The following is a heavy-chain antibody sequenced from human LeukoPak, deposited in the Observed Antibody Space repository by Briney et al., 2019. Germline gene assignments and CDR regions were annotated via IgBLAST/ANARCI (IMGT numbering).Heavy chain of an antibody. J-gene: IGHJ4*02. V-gene: IGHV3-21*01. CDR2: ISSSSSYI. CDR3: AREICSSTSCYSEPHFDY. D-gene: IGHD2-2*01. Sequence: GGSLRLSCVASGFTFSSYSMNWVRQAPGKGLEWVASISSSSSYIYYADSVKGRFTISRDNAKNSLYLQMNSLRAEDTAVYYCAREICSSTSCYSEPHFDYWGQGTLVTVSS. CDR1: GFTFSSYS.